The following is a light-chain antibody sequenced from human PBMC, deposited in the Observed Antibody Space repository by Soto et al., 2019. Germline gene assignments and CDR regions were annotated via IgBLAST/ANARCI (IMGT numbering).Light chain of an antibody. CDR2: GAS. Sequence: EIVMTQSPATLSVSPGERATLSCRASQSVSTNLAWYQQKPGQAPRLLIYGASARDTIIPASFSSSGSGTQFTLTITSLQSEDFALNYCQQYNNWPDTFGQRTKVQSK. CDR3: QQYNNWPDT. J-gene: IGKJ1*01. CDR1: QSVSTN. V-gene: IGKV3-15*01.